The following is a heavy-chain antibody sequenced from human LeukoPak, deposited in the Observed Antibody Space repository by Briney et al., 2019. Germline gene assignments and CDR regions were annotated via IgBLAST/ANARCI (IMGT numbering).Heavy chain of an antibody. CDR3: AKDPHGVPSDY. V-gene: IGHV3-30*02. CDR1: GFTSISYG. J-gene: IGHJ4*02. CDR2: IRYDGSNK. D-gene: IGHD4-17*01. Sequence: PRGSLRLSCAASGFTSISYGMHWVRQTPRKGLEWVAFIRYDGSNKYYADSVKGRFTISRDNSKNTLYMQMNSLIAEDTAVDYCAKDPHGVPSDYWGEGALLTVSS.